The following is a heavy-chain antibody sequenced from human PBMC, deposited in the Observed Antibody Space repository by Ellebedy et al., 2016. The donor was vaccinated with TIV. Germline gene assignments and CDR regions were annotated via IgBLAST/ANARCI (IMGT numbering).Heavy chain of an antibody. D-gene: IGHD2-2*01. CDR3: ARLPCGTTSCGGKAFDI. CDR1: GYTFISYY. Sequence: ASVKVSXXASGYTFISYYMHWVRQAPGQGLEWMGIINPNGGGATYAQKFQGRVTMTTDTSTSTVYMELSSLRSDDTAVYYCARLPCGTTSCGGKAFDIWGRGTMVTVSS. J-gene: IGHJ3*02. CDR2: INPNGGGA. V-gene: IGHV1-46*01.